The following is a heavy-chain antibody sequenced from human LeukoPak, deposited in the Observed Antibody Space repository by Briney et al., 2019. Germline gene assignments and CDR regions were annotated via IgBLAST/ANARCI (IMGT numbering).Heavy chain of an antibody. Sequence: GASVKVSCKVSGYTLTELSMHWVRQAPGKGLEWMGGFDPEDGETIYAQKFQGRVTMTEDTSTDTAYMELSSLRSEDTAVYYCATPLLEYSSSPEVYWGQGTLVTVSS. CDR2: FDPEDGET. CDR1: GYTLTELS. D-gene: IGHD6-6*01. CDR3: ATPLLEYSSSPEVY. J-gene: IGHJ4*02. V-gene: IGHV1-24*01.